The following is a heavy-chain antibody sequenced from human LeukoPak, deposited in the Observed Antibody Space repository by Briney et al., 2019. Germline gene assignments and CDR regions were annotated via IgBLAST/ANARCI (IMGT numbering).Heavy chain of an antibody. CDR1: GFTFSSYA. Sequence: GGSLRLSCAASGFTFSSYAMSWVRQAPGKGLEWVGRIKSKTDGGTTDYAAPVKGRFTISRDNSKNTLFLQMNSLRAEDTAMYYCARGLPLWFGERGDYFDYWGQGSLVTVSS. CDR2: IKSKTDGGTT. V-gene: IGHV3-15*01. D-gene: IGHD3-10*01. J-gene: IGHJ4*02. CDR3: ARGLPLWFGERGDYFDY.